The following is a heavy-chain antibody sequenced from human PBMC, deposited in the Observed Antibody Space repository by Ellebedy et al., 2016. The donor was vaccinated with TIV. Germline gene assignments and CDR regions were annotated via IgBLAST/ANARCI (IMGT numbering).Heavy chain of an antibody. D-gene: IGHD6-13*01. Sequence: GESLKISCAASGFPFSRYAMSWVRQPPGKGLEWVSSISDSGGNTYYADSVRGRFTFSRDNSKNTLYLQMNSLRAEDTAVYYCAKGWMGAGAGTYFDYWGRGTLVTVSS. CDR2: ISDSGGNT. CDR1: GFPFSRYA. CDR3: AKGWMGAGAGTYFDY. V-gene: IGHV3-23*01. J-gene: IGHJ4*02.